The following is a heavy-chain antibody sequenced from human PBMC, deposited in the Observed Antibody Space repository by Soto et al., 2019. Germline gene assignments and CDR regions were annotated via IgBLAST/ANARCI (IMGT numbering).Heavy chain of an antibody. V-gene: IGHV4-59*01. CDR1: GGSISSYY. D-gene: IGHD1-1*01. J-gene: IGHJ6*04. CDR3: AREGTAGMDV. CDR2: IYYSGST. Sequence: SETLSLTCTVSGGSISSYYWSWIRQPPGKGLEWIGYIYYSGSTNYNPFLKSRVTISVDTSKNQFSLKLSSVTAADTAVYYCAREGTAGMDVWGKGTTVTVSS.